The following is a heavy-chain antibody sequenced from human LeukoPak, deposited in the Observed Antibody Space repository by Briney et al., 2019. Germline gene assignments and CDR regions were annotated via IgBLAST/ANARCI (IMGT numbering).Heavy chain of an antibody. J-gene: IGHJ6*02. Sequence: PGGSLRLSCAASGFTFSSYAMSWVREAPGKALEWVLAISCSGGSTYYADSVKGLLTISRDNSKNTLYLQMNSLRAEDTAVYYCAKVRGTDLVVVVAATPYYYYGMDVWGQGTTVTVSS. CDR2: ISCSGGST. D-gene: IGHD2-15*01. V-gene: IGHV3-23*01. CDR3: AKVRGTDLVVVVAATPYYYYGMDV. CDR1: GFTFSSYA.